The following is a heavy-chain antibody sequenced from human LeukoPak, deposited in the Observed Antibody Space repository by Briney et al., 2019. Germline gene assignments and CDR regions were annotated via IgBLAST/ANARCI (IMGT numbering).Heavy chain of an antibody. CDR3: ARDRLGVVVPA. D-gene: IGHD2-2*01. CDR2: INHSGST. CDR1: GGSFSGYY. Sequence: SETLSLTCAVYGGSFSGYYWGWIRQPPGKGLEWIGEINHSGSTNYNPSLKSRVTISVDTSKNQFSLKLSSVTAADTAVYYCARDRLGVVVPAWGQGTLVTVSS. V-gene: IGHV4-34*01. J-gene: IGHJ5*02.